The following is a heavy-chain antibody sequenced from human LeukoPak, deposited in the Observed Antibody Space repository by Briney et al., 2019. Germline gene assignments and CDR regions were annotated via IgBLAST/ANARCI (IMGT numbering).Heavy chain of an antibody. V-gene: IGHV4-4*02. CDR3: ARALAAAGTPMGFDP. CDR1: GGSISSSNW. D-gene: IGHD6-13*01. J-gene: IGHJ5*02. Sequence: SETLSLTCAVSGGSISSSNWWSWVRQPPGKGLEWIGEIYHSGSTNDNPSLKSRVTISVDKSKNQFSLKLSSVTAADTAVYYCARALAAAGTPMGFDPWGQGTLVTVSS. CDR2: IYHSGST.